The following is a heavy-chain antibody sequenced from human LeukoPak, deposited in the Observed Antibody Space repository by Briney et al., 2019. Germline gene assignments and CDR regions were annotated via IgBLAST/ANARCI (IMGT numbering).Heavy chain of an antibody. CDR3: ARLTVTTESDYLDY. V-gene: IGHV4-39*01. CDR2: IYYSGST. J-gene: IGHJ4*02. Sequence: LGTLSLTCTVSGGSISGSSYYWGWIRQPPGKWLEWSGSIYYSGSTYYNPSLKSRVTISVDTSKNQFSLKLSSVTDPDTAVYYGARLTVTTESDYLDYWGQGTLVTVSS. CDR1: GGSISGSSYY. D-gene: IGHD4-17*01.